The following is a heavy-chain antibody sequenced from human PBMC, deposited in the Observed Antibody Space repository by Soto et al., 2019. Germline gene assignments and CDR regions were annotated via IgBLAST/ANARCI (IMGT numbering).Heavy chain of an antibody. Sequence: SQTLSLTCAISGDSVSSNIAAWNWIRQSPSRGLEWLGRTYFRSKWYNEYAPSVKSRITITPHTSKNQFSLQLNSVTPEDAALYYGARGGAIRGPCSGDNCHYNLDSWGQGSQVTVSS. J-gene: IGHJ4*02. CDR1: GDSVSSNIAA. CDR3: ARGGAIRGPCSGDNCHYNLDS. V-gene: IGHV6-1*01. D-gene: IGHD2-15*01. CDR2: TYFRSKWYN.